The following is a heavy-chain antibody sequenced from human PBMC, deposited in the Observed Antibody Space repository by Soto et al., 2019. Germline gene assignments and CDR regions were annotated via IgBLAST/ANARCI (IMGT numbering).Heavy chain of an antibody. J-gene: IGHJ6*02. CDR1: GYRFTSYW. D-gene: IGHD6-13*01. V-gene: IGHV5-51*01. CDR2: IYPGDSDT. Sequence: PGESLKISCKGFGYRFTSYWIGWVRQMPGKGLEWMGIIYPGDSDTRYSPSFQGQVTISADKSISTAYLQWSSLKASDTAMYYCARTSAAGKYYDGMDVWGQGTTVTVSS. CDR3: ARTSAAGKYYDGMDV.